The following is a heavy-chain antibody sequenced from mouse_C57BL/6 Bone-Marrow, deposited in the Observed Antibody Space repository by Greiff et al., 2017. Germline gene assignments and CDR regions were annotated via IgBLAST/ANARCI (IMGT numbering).Heavy chain of an antibody. CDR2: ILPGSGST. J-gene: IGHJ3*01. CDR1: GYTFTGYW. CDR3: ARRERAY. Sequence: VQLQQSGAELMKPGASVTLSCKATGYTFTGYWLAWVKQRPGHGLEWIGEILPGSGSTNYNEKFKSKATFTADTSSNTAYMQLSSLTSEDSSIYCGARRERAYWGQGTLVTVSA. V-gene: IGHV1-9*01.